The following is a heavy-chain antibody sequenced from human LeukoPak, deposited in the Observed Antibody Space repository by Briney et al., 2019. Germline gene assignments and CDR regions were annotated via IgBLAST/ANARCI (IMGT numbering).Heavy chain of an antibody. CDR3: AKVRYVGDYGDYSLLGH. D-gene: IGHD4-17*01. CDR2: VAYDGSNK. J-gene: IGHJ4*02. Sequence: PGRSLRLSCAASGFTFSSYGMHWVRQAPGKGLEWVAVVAYDGSNKYYADSVKGRFTISRDNSKNTLYLQMNSLRAEDTAVYYCAKVRYVGDYGDYSLLGHWGQGALVTVSS. V-gene: IGHV3-30*18. CDR1: GFTFSSYG.